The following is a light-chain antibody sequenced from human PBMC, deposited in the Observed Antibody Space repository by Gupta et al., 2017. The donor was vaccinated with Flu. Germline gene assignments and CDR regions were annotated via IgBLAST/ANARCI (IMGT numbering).Light chain of an antibody. Sequence: DIQMTQSPSTLSASVGNRVTITCRASQRVSNWLTRHQHNAGKTPQLPLYHPSTVDIRVPSRFSGSSSGTDFSLSIRILHRNDFTTSFCQQEDGSPHTFGEGTRLE. CDR1: QRVSNW. J-gene: IGKJ2*01. V-gene: IGKV1-5*03. CDR2: HPS. CDR3: QQEDGSPHT.